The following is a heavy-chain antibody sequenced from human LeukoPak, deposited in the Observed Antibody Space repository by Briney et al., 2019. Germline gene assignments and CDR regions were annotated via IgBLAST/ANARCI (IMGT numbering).Heavy chain of an antibody. CDR1: GFTFSTYW. CDR3: ARVAYCGGDCYSYQ. V-gene: IGHV3-74*01. CDR2: INSDGSST. J-gene: IGHJ4*02. Sequence: GGTLRLSCAASGFTFSTYWMHWVRHAPGKGLVWVSRINSDGSSTNYADSVKGRFTISKDNAKNTLYLQMNSLRAEDTAVYYCARVAYCGGDCYSYQWGQGTLVTVSS. D-gene: IGHD2-21*02.